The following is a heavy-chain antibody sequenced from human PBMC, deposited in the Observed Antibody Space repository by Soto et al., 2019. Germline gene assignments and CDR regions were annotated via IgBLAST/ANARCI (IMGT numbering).Heavy chain of an antibody. V-gene: IGHV3-23*01. CDR2: ISGSGGAT. CDR1: GFIPSSYA. Sequence: PGGSLRRSCVVSGFIPSSYAMSWVGQAPGKGLEWVSGISGSGGATSYADSVKGRFTISRDNSKNTLYPQMNSLSAEDTAIYYCAKDAIMVSSSSNYFDFWGQGALVTVSS. J-gene: IGHJ4*02. CDR3: AKDAIMVSSSSNYFDF. D-gene: IGHD6-6*01.